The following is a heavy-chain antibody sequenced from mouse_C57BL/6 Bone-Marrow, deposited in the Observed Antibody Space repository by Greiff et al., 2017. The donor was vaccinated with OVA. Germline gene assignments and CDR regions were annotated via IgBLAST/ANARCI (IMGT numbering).Heavy chain of an antibody. Sequence: QVQLQQSGAELAKPGASVKLSCKASGYTFTSYWMHWVKQRPGQGLEWIGEIDPSDSYTNYNQKFKGKSTLTVDKSSSTAYMQLSSLTSEDSAVYYCARRGYGSSYSWFAYWGQGTLVTVSA. CDR1: GYTFTSYW. CDR3: ARRGYGSSYSWFAY. V-gene: IGHV1-69*01. CDR2: IDPSDSYT. D-gene: IGHD1-1*01. J-gene: IGHJ3*01.